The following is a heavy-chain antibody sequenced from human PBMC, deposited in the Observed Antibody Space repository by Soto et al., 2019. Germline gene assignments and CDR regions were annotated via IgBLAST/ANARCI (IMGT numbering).Heavy chain of an antibody. CDR2: IYYSGST. J-gene: IGHJ4*02. CDR3: ARHDSGGWYYFDY. Sequence: QVQLQESGPGLVKPSETLSLPCTVSGGSISSYYWSWIRQPPGKGLEWIGYIYYSGSTNYSPPLKIRVTISVDTSTNQFSLKLSSVTAADTAVYYCARHDSGGWYYFDYWGQGTLVTVAS. D-gene: IGHD6-19*01. V-gene: IGHV4-59*08. CDR1: GGSISSYY.